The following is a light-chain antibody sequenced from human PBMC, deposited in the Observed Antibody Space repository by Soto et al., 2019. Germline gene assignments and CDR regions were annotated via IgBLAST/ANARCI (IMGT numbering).Light chain of an antibody. Sequence: DIQMTQSPSTLSVSVGDRVTITCRASQSISSWLAWYQQTPGKAPKLLIYDASTLESGVPSRFSGSGSGTEFTLTISSLQPDDFATYYCQQYYSYRALTFGGGTKVDI. V-gene: IGKV1-5*01. CDR2: DAS. CDR3: QQYYSYRALT. CDR1: QSISSW. J-gene: IGKJ4*01.